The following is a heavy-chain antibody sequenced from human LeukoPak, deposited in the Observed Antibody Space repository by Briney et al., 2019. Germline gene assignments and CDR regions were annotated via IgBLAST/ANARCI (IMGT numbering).Heavy chain of an antibody. CDR1: GDSVNTDGYY. V-gene: IGHV4-61*08. D-gene: IGHD3-16*01. J-gene: IGHJ5*02. CDR3: ARQFALTWFDP. Sequence: SETLSLTCTVSGDSVNTDGYYWSWIRQPPGKGLEWIGYISDSGRTNYNPSLKSRVSISPDTSKNQLSLRLSSVTAADTAVYYCARQFALTWFDPWGQGTLVTVSS. CDR2: ISDSGRT.